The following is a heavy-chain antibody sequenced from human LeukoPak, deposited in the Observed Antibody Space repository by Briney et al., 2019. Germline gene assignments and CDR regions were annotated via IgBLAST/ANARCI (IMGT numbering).Heavy chain of an antibody. CDR2: ISGSGGST. D-gene: IGHD3-22*01. CDR1: GXAFSSYA. J-gene: IGHJ4*02. V-gene: IGHV3-23*01. Sequence: PGGPLRLSCAASGXAFSSYAMSWVRQAPGKGLEWVSSISGSGGSTYYADSVKGRFTISRDKSKSTLYLQMNRLRAEDTALYYCAKNYYDSPDYWGQGTLVTVSS. CDR3: AKNYYDSPDY.